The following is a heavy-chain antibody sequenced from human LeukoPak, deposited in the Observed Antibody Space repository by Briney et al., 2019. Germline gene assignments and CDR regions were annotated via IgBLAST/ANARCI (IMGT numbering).Heavy chain of an antibody. CDR3: ARASYTTSSDY. CDR1: GYTFTGYY. Sequence: ASVKVSCKASGYTFTGYYMHWVRQAPGQGLEWMGWINPDSGGTNYAQRFQGRVTMTRDTSFSTAYMELSRLRSDDTAVYYCARASYTTSSDYWGQGTLVTVSS. J-gene: IGHJ4*02. CDR2: INPDSGGT. V-gene: IGHV1-2*02. D-gene: IGHD6-13*01.